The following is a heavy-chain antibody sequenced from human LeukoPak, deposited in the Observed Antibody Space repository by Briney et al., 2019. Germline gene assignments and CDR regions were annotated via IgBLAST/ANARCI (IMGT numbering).Heavy chain of an antibody. D-gene: IGHD2-21*02. J-gene: IGHJ4*02. CDR3: AKDRGDLPPYFDY. V-gene: IGHV3-53*01. CDR2: IYSGGST. CDR1: GFTVSSNY. Sequence: GGSLRLSCAASGFTVSSNYMSWVRQAPGKGLEWVSVIYSGGSTYYADSVKGRFTISRDNSKNTLYLQMNSLRAEDTAVYYCAKDRGDLPPYFDYWGQGTLVTVSS.